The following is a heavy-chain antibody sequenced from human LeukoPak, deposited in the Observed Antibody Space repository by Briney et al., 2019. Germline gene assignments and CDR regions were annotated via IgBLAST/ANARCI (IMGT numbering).Heavy chain of an antibody. CDR1: GFTFSSYS. J-gene: IGHJ5*02. CDR3: ARVRWLEQQASKYNWFDP. D-gene: IGHD6-13*01. V-gene: IGHV3-74*01. Sequence: GGSLRLSCAASGFTFSSYSMNWVRQAPGQGLVWVSCINSDGSSTSYADSVKGRFTISRDNAKNTLYLQMNSLRAEDTAVYYCARVRWLEQQASKYNWFDPWGQGTLVTVSS. CDR2: INSDGSST.